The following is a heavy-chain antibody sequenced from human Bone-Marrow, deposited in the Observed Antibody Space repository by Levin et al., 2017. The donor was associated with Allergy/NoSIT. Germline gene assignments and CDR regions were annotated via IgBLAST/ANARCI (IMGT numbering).Heavy chain of an antibody. D-gene: IGHD5-12*01. CDR3: TTGHSSSHYCLDF. J-gene: IGHJ4*02. CDR1: GFTFKSTA. Sequence: GGSLRLSCAASGFTFKSTAMHWVRQAPGKGLEWVALIWYDGSNPYYADSVNGRFAISRDNSKNTLFLQMNSLRPEDTAVYFCTTGHSSSHYCLDFWGQGTLVTVCS. CDR2: IWYDGSNP. V-gene: IGHV3-30*09.